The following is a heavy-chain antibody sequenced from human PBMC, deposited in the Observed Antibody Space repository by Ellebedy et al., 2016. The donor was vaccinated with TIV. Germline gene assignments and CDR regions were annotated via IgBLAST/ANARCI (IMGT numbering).Heavy chain of an antibody. D-gene: IGHD4-23*01. CDR3: ARDPVGVGPAFDV. Sequence: AASVKVSCKTSGYTFINYGISWVRQAPGQGLEWMGWINTATGNTNYAQKFQGRVTMTADTSTSTAYMEMRNLRFDDTAVYYCARDPVGVGPAFDVWGQGTMVTVSS. CDR2: INTATGNT. J-gene: IGHJ3*01. CDR1: GYTFINYG. V-gene: IGHV1-18*04.